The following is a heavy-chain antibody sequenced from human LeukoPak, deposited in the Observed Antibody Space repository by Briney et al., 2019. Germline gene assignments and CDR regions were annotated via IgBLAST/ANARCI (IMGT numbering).Heavy chain of an antibody. J-gene: IGHJ4*02. CDR1: GYTFTGYY. CDR2: INPNSGDT. CDR3: ARGAIAVAGTLLR. Sequence: ASVKVSCKASGYTFTGYYLHWVRQAPGQGLEWMGWINPNSGDTNYAQRFQGRVTLTTDRSISTAYMVLNRLESDDTAVYYCARGAIAVAGTLLRWGQGTLVTVSS. V-gene: IGHV1-2*02. D-gene: IGHD6-19*01.